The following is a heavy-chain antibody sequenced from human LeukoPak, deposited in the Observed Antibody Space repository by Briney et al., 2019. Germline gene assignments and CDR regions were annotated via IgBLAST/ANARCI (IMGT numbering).Heavy chain of an antibody. V-gene: IGHV1-2*02. J-gene: IGHJ4*02. Sequence: ASLKVSCKASGYTFTGYYMHWVRQAPGQGLEWMGWINPNSGGTNYAQKFQGRVTMPRDTSISTAYMELSRLRSDDTAVYYCARGPYSSGWEGYFDYWGQGTLVTVSS. D-gene: IGHD6-19*01. CDR3: ARGPYSSGWEGYFDY. CDR2: INPNSGGT. CDR1: GYTFTGYY.